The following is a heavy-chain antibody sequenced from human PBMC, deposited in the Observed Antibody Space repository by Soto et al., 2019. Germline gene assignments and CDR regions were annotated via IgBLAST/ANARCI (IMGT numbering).Heavy chain of an antibody. Sequence: EGQLVESGGGLVQPGGSLRLSCAASGFTFSTYWMNWVRQAPGKGLVWVSLINPDGSTTTYADSVKGRFTISRDNAKNTVYLQMTRLRVEDTAVYYCARDLRGSPDYWGQGTLVTVSS. CDR1: GFTFSTYW. D-gene: IGHD1-26*01. V-gene: IGHV3-74*01. CDR3: ARDLRGSPDY. CDR2: INPDGSTT. J-gene: IGHJ4*02.